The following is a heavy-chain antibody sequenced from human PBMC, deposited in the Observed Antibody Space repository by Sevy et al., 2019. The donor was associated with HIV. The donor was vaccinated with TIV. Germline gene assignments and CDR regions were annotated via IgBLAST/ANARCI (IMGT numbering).Heavy chain of an antibody. Sequence: GGSLRLSCAASGFDFSIYSMSWVXQAPGKGLEWVSTLSFGCGKINYADSVKGRFTISRDNSKSSVYLQMNNMRVEDTAVYYCAREGCTKPHDYWGQGTLVTVSS. CDR2: LSFGCGKI. CDR1: GFDFSIYS. CDR3: AREGCTKPHDY. D-gene: IGHD2-8*01. V-gene: IGHV3-23*01. J-gene: IGHJ4*02.